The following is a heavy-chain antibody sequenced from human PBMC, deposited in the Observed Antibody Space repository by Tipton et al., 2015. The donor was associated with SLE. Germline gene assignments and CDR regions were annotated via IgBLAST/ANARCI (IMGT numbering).Heavy chain of an antibody. V-gene: IGHV3-23*01. J-gene: IGHJ1*01. CDR3: AREGTDAYSSSEYFQH. Sequence: SLRLSCAASGFPFSSYAMSWVRLAPGKGLEWVSAISGSGGSTYYADSVKGRFTISRDNSKNTLYLQMNSLRAEDTAVYYCAREGTDAYSSSEYFQHWGQGTLVTDSS. CDR1: GFPFSSYA. D-gene: IGHD6-6*01. CDR2: ISGSGGST.